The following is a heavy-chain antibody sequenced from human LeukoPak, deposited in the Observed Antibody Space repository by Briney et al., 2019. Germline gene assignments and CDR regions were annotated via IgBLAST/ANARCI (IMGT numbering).Heavy chain of an antibody. CDR2: IYYSGST. CDR1: GGSISSYY. CDR3: ARGRTYYDFWSAPNGYYMDV. V-gene: IGHV4-59*08. J-gene: IGHJ6*03. Sequence: SETLSLTCTVSGGSISSYYWSWIRQPPGKGLEWIGYIYYSGSTNYNPSLKSRVTISVDTSKNQFSLKLSSVTAADTAVYYCARGRTYYDFWSAPNGYYMDVWGKGTTVTVSS. D-gene: IGHD3-3*01.